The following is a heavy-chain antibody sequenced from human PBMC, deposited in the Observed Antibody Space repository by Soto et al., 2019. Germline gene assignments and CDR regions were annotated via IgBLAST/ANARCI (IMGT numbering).Heavy chain of an antibody. D-gene: IGHD6-19*01. CDR1: GGSISSYY. Sequence: SETLSLTCTVSGGSISSYYWSWIRQPPGKGLEWIGYIYYSGSTNYNPSLKSRVTISVDTSKNQFSLKLSSVTAADTAVYYCARRHIAVAGPLDYWGQGTLVTVSS. V-gene: IGHV4-59*08. CDR2: IYYSGST. J-gene: IGHJ4*02. CDR3: ARRHIAVAGPLDY.